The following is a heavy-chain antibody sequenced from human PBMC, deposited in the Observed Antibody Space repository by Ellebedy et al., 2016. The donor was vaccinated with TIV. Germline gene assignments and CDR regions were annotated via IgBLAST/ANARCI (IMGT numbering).Heavy chain of an antibody. Sequence: MPSETLSLTCAVYGGSFSGYSWSCIRQPPGKGLEWIGEINHSGSTSYNPSLKSRVTISVDTSKNQFSLKLSSVTAADTAVYYCARVVVPAAMLLYYYYAMDVWGQGTTVTVSS. J-gene: IGHJ6*02. CDR2: INHSGST. CDR3: ARVVVPAAMLLYYYYAMDV. CDR1: GGSFSGYS. D-gene: IGHD2-2*01. V-gene: IGHV4-34*01.